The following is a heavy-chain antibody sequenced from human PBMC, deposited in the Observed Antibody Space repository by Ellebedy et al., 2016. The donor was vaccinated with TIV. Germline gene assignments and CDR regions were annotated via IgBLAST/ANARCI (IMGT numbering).Heavy chain of an antibody. CDR3: ARGGLSNYFDY. J-gene: IGHJ4*02. V-gene: IGHV4-34*01. D-gene: IGHD3-16*02. CDR1: GGSFSGYY. CDR2: INHSGST. Sequence: SETLSLXCAVYGGSFSGYYWSWIRQPPGKGLEWIGEINHSGSTNYNPSLKSRVTISVDTSKNQFSLKLSSVTAADTAVYYCARGGLSNYFDYWGQGTLVTVSS.